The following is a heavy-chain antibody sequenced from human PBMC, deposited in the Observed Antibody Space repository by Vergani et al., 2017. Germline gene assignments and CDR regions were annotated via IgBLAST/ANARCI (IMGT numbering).Heavy chain of an antibody. CDR2: IYPADSDT. J-gene: IGHJ4*02. CDR1: EYIFGKYW. CDR3: ARHTTYTDS. D-gene: IGHD1-1*01. Sequence: EVELVQSGPEMRKPGESLKISCKGSEYIFGKYWIGWVRQMPGKGLEWMGIIYPADSDTRYSPSFQGQVTISADKSISTAFLQWDSLKASDTALYYCARHTTYTDSWGQGTLVTVSS. V-gene: IGHV5-51*01.